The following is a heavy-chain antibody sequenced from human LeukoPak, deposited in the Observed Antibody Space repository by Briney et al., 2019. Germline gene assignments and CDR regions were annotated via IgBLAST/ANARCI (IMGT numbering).Heavy chain of an antibody. CDR3: ARDVDSGSPHALDI. V-gene: IGHV1-18*01. J-gene: IGHJ3*02. CDR1: GYSFTTYG. CDR2: ISANNNNT. D-gene: IGHD1-26*01. Sequence: GASVKVSCKASGYSFTTYGISWVRQAPGQGLEWMGWISANNNNTDNVQKLQGRVTMTTDTSTSTAYMELRSLRSDDTAVYYCARDVDSGSPHALDIWGQGTMVTVSS.